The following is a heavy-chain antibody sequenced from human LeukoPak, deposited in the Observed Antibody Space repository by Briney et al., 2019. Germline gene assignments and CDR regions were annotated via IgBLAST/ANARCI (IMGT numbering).Heavy chain of an antibody. CDR1: GFTFSSYG. D-gene: IGHD3-16*02. Sequence: GRSLRLSCAASGFTFSSYGMHWVRQSPGRGLEWVSFTSFDGSNEFYADSLKGRFTISRDNSKDTLYLQMDSLRTEDTALYYCAREEHDYVWGSYRYYYYYGIDVWGQGTTVTVSS. CDR3: AREEHDYVWGSYRYYYYYGIDV. CDR2: TSFDGSNE. V-gene: IGHV3-30*03. J-gene: IGHJ6*02.